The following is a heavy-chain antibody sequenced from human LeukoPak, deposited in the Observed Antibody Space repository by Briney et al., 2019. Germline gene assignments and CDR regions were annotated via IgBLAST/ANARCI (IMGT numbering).Heavy chain of an antibody. CDR2: ISYDGANK. V-gene: IGHV3-30-3*01. J-gene: IGHJ1*01. D-gene: IGHD2-2*01. CDR3: ARDSCSSTTCSPKETEYFQH. CDR1: GFTFSNYA. Sequence: GRSLRLSCAASGFTFSNYAMHWVRQAPGKGLEWVAAISYDGANKYHADSVKGRFTISRDNSKSTLYPQMNSLRAEDTAVYYCARDSCSSTTCSPKETEYFQHWGQGTLVTVSS.